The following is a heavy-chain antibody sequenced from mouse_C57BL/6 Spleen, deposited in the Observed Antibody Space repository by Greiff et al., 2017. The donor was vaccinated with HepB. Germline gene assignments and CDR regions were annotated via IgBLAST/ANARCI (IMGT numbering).Heavy chain of an antibody. Sequence: QVQLKQPGTELVKPGASVKLSCKASGYTFTGYWMHWVKQRPGQGLEWIGNINPSNGGTDYNEKFKSKATLTVDKSSSTAYMQLSSLTSEDSAVYYCASHYGNAPEFAYWGQGTLVTVSA. J-gene: IGHJ3*01. V-gene: IGHV1-53*01. CDR3: ASHYGNAPEFAY. CDR2: INPSNGGT. CDR1: GYTFTGYW. D-gene: IGHD2-1*01.